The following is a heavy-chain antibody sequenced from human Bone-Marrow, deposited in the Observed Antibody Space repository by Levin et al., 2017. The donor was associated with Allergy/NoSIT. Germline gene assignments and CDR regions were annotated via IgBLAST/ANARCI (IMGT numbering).Heavy chain of an antibody. Sequence: GESLKISCAASGFTFTNYEMNWVRQAPGKGLEWISYISSSGTTVYYADSVKGRFTISRDKAQNSLSLQMNSLRAEDTAIYYCARGAGLKLWLVGWFDPWGQGTLVTVSS. CDR1: GFTFTNYE. CDR2: ISSSGTTV. D-gene: IGHD6-19*01. CDR3: ARGAGLKLWLVGWFDP. V-gene: IGHV3-48*03. J-gene: IGHJ5*02.